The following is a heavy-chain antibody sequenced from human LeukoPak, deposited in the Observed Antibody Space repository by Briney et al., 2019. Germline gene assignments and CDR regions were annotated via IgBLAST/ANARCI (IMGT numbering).Heavy chain of an antibody. V-gene: IGHV1-18*01. D-gene: IGHD1-26*01. CDR2: ISAYNGNT. J-gene: IGHJ4*02. Sequence: ASVKVSFKGSVYTFTSYVISWVRQAPGQGLEWMGWISAYNGNTNYAQKLQGRVTMTTDTSTSTAYMELRSLRSDDTAVYYCATRPRGFDYWGQGTLVTVSS. CDR3: ATRPRGFDY. CDR1: VYTFTSYV.